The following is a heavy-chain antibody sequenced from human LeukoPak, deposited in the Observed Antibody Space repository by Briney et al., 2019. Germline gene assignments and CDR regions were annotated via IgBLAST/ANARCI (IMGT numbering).Heavy chain of an antibody. Sequence: ASVKVSCKASGYTFTSYDINWVRQATGQGLEWMGWMNPNSGNTGYAQKFRGRVTMTRDTSISTAYMELSSLRSEDTALYYCARGRYSSSWFNNWFDPWGQGTLVTVSS. V-gene: IGHV1-8*01. D-gene: IGHD6-13*01. CDR2: MNPNSGNT. CDR1: GYTFTSYD. J-gene: IGHJ5*02. CDR3: ARGRYSSSWFNNWFDP.